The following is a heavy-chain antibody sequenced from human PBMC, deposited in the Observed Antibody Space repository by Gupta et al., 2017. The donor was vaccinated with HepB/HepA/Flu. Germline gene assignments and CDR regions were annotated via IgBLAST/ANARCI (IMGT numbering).Heavy chain of an antibody. V-gene: IGHV4-59*01. D-gene: IGHD3-10*01. CDR3: ATANYGAGTIHSFFDH. Sequence: QVRLQESGPGLVKPSETLSLTCTVSARSRSRYYWSWIRQPPGQTLEWIGFTYYGGNTNYNPSLESRVTFSVDRSKNQFSLSLTSVTAADTAVYYCATANYGAGTIHSFFDHWGQGALVTVSS. CDR1: ARSRSRYY. J-gene: IGHJ4*02. CDR2: TYYGGNT.